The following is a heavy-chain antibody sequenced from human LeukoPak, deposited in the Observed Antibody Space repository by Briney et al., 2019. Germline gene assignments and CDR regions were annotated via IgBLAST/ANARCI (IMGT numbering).Heavy chain of an antibody. D-gene: IGHD6-25*01. CDR1: GFTVSSNY. J-gene: IGHJ6*03. Sequence: GGSLGLSCAASGFTVSSNYMSWVRQAPGKGLEWVSGISNSGSSTYYVDSVKGRFTISRDNSKNTVELQMNSLRIEDSAVYYCAKPRSATCLICNMDVWGKGTTVTVSS. CDR3: AKPRSATCLICNMDV. V-gene: IGHV3-23*01. CDR2: ISNSGSST.